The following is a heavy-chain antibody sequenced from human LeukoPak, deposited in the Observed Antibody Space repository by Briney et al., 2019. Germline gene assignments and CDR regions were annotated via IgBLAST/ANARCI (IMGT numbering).Heavy chain of an antibody. CDR1: GGSISSGSSGSYY. J-gene: IGHJ3*01. D-gene: IGHD3-16*02. V-gene: IGHV4-39*01. Sequence: SETLSLTCTVSGGSISSGSSGSYYWGWIRQPPGKGLEWIGSFYYSGSTHYNPSLKSRVTISVDTSKNQFSLNLSSVTAADTAVYYCARIPFVVPGGIGAFDVWGQGTMVTVSS. CDR2: FYYSGST. CDR3: ARIPFVVPGGIGAFDV.